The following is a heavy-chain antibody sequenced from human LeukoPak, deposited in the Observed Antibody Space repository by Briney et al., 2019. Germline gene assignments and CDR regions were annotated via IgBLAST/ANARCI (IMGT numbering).Heavy chain of an antibody. V-gene: IGHV4-4*07. CDR3: ARDHCSGGSCYSFYDY. CDR2: IDTSGST. D-gene: IGHD2-15*01. CDR1: GGSISSYY. J-gene: IGHJ4*02. Sequence: PSEALSLTCTVSGGSISSYYWSWIRQPAGKGLEWIGRIDTSGSTNYYPSLKSRVTMSVDTSKNQFSLKLSSVTAADTAVYYCARDHCSGGSCYSFYDYWGQGTLVTVSS.